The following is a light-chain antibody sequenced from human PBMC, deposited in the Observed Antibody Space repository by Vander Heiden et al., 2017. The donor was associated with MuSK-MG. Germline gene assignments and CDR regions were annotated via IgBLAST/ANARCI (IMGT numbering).Light chain of an antibody. J-gene: IGKJ1*01. CDR3: QQEDSLPRT. CDR2: WAS. V-gene: IGKV4-1*01. Sequence: DIVMNQSPDSLAVSLGERATINCKSSQSVFYSSNNKNYLAWYQQKPGQPPKLLIYWASTRESGVPDRFSGSGSGTDFTLTISRLQAEDVAVYYCQQEDSLPRTFGQGTKVEIK. CDR1: QSVFYSSNNKNY.